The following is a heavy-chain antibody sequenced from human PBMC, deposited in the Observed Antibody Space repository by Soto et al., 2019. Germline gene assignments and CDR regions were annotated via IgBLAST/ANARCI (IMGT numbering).Heavy chain of an antibody. J-gene: IGHJ4*02. D-gene: IGHD1-26*01. V-gene: IGHV4-31*03. CDR2: IYYSGST. CDR3: AGIYSGSPGGTLRY. CDR1: GGSISSGGYY. Sequence: QVQLQESGPGLVKPSQTLSLTCTVSGGSISSGGYYWSWIRQHPGKGLEWFGYIYYSGSTYYNPSLKSRVTISVDTSKIQVSLKLSSVTAADTAVYYCAGIYSGSPGGTLRYWGQGTLVTVSS.